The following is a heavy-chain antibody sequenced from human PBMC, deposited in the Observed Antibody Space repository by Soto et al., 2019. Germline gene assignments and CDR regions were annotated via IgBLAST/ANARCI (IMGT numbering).Heavy chain of an antibody. V-gene: IGHV1-18*01. CDR1: GYTFTSYG. J-gene: IGHJ4*02. CDR3: ASDYCSSTSCYEFDY. Sequence: QVQLVQSGAEVKKPGASVKVSCKASGYTFTSYGISWVRQAPGQGLEWMGWISAYNGNTNDAQKLQGRVTMTTDTPTSTGYMELRSLRSDDTAVYYCASDYCSSTSCYEFDYWGQGTLVTVS. CDR2: ISAYNGNT. D-gene: IGHD2-2*01.